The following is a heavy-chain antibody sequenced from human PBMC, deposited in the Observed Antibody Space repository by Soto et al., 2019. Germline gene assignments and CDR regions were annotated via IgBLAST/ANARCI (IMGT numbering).Heavy chain of an antibody. CDR1: GVSVSNNY. CDR2: IHSGGTA. J-gene: IGHJ5*02. D-gene: IGHD3-10*01. CDR3: TRDYYYGSGTSSA. V-gene: IGHV3-53*01. Sequence: GGSLRLSCTASGVSVSNNYMSWVRQAPGKGLEWVSLIHSGGTAYYADSVKGRFTISRDSSENTLYLQMNSLRAEDTAVYYCTRDYYYGSGTSSAWGQGTPVTVSS.